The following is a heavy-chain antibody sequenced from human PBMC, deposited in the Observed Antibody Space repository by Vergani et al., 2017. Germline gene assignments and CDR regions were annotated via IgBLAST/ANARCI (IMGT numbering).Heavy chain of an antibody. Sequence: QVHLVESGGGVVQPGRSLTLSCVASGFSFRGHSMHWVRQAPGKGLEWVAMISYDGDRRDYGDFAKGRFTISRDSSKTVYLQMNSVRVEDTAMYFCAKDLSYSTDWPHFGSRGQGTLVNVSS. CDR2: ISYDGDRR. V-gene: IGHV3-30*18. D-gene: IGHD3-9*01. CDR3: AKDLSYSTDWPHFGS. J-gene: IGHJ4*03. CDR1: GFSFRGHS.